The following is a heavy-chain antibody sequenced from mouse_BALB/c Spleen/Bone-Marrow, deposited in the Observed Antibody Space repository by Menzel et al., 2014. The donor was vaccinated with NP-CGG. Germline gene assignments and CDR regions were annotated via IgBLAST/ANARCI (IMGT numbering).Heavy chain of an antibody. CDR2: INPESRTI. D-gene: IGHD1-1*01. CDR3: ARLDYYGYLNC. J-gene: IGHJ2*01. Sequence: EVKVVESGGGLVQPGGSLKLSCAASGFDFSRYWMSWVRQAPGKGLEWIGEINPESRTINYSPSLKDKFIISRDNATNTLYLRLNGVRSEDTAVYYCARLDYYGYLNCWGQGTPLTVSA. V-gene: IGHV4-1*02. CDR1: GFDFSRYW.